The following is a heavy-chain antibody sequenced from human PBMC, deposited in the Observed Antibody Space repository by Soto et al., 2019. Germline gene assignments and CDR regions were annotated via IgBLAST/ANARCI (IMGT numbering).Heavy chain of an antibody. V-gene: IGHV3-9*01. CDR3: AKDPSSYSSGWYNYFDY. D-gene: IGHD6-19*01. CDR1: GFTFDDYA. CDR2: ISWNSGSI. Sequence: GGSLRLSCAASGFTFDDYAVHWVRQAPGKGLEWVSGISWNSGSIGYADSVKGRFTISRDNAKNSLYLQMNSLRAEDTALYYCAKDPSSYSSGWYNYFDYWGQGTLVTV. J-gene: IGHJ4*02.